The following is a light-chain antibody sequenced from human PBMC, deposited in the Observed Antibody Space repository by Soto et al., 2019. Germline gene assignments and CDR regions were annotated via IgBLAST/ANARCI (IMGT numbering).Light chain of an antibody. V-gene: IGKV3-20*01. CDR2: GAS. J-gene: IGKJ1*01. Sequence: VVLSQSPASLALSQGERATLSCRASQSVSSSYLAWYQQKPGQAPRLLIYGASSRATGIPDRFSGSGSGTDFTLTISRLEPEDFAVYYCQQYGSSRTFGQGTKV. CDR1: QSVSSSY. CDR3: QQYGSSRT.